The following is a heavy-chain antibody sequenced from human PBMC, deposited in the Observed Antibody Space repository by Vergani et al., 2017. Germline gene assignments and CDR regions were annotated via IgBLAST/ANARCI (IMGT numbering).Heavy chain of an antibody. CDR3: ARDRGYNWNYVGWFDP. D-gene: IGHD1-7*01. J-gene: IGHJ5*02. CDR1: GGTFSSYA. CDR2: IIPIFGTA. Sequence: QVQLVQSGAEVKKPGSSVKVSCKASGGTFSSYAISWVRQAPGQGLEWMGRIIPIFGTANYAQKFQGRVTITADGSTSTAYMELSSLSSEDTAVDYGARDRGYNWNYVGWFDPWGQGTLVTVSS. V-gene: IGHV1-69*18.